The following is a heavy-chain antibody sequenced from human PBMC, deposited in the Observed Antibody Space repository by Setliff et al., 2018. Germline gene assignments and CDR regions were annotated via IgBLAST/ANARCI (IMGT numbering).Heavy chain of an antibody. Sequence: PGGSLRLSCAASGFSLSIFWMSWVRQAPGKGLEWVASIKQDGSDKYYVDSVKGRFTISRDNAKNSLFLQMNSLRAEDTAMYFCARDPLSPQYYYDSSGYITNWFDPWGQGTLVTVSS. CDR1: GFSLSIFW. V-gene: IGHV3-7*01. D-gene: IGHD3-22*01. J-gene: IGHJ5*02. CDR2: IKQDGSDK. CDR3: ARDPLSPQYYYDSSGYITNWFDP.